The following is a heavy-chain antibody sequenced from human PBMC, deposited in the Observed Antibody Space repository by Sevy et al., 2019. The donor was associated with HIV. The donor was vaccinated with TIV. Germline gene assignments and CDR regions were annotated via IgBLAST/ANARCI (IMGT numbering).Heavy chain of an antibody. D-gene: IGHD3-10*01. V-gene: IGHV4-4*07. J-gene: IGHJ4*02. CDR1: GGSISNSF. Sequence: SETLSLTCTVSGGSISNSFWTWIRQPAGKGLEWIGRIYSSGSTNYNPSLKSRVTRSVDTSKNQISLKLRSMTAADTAVYYCAYYNSVSLKLWGQGTLVTVSS. CDR2: IYSSGST. CDR3: AYYNSVSLKL.